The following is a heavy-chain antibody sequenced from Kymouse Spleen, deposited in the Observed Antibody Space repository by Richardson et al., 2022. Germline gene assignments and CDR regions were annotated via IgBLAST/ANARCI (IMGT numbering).Heavy chain of an antibody. J-gene: IGHJ6*02. CDR2: FDPEDGET. CDR1: GYTLTELS. D-gene: IGHD3-10*01. CDR3: ATIDLVRGVNHYYYGMDV. V-gene: IGHV1-24*d01. Sequence: QVQLVQSGAEVKKPGASVKVSCKVSGYTLTELSMHWVRQAPGKGLEWMGGFDPEDGETIYAQKFQGRVTMTEDTSTDTAYMDLSSLRSEDTAVYYCATIDLVRGVNHYYYGMDVWGQGTTVTVSS.